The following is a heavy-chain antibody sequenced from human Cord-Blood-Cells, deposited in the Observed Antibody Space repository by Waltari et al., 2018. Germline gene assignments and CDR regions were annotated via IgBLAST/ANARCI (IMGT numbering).Heavy chain of an antibody. D-gene: IGHD2-15*01. Sequence: QVQLQQWGAGLLQPSATLSLTCAVYGGSFRGYSWSRIRQPPGQGLEWIGEINHSGSTNYNPSLKSRVTISVDTSKNQFSLKLSSVTAADTAVYYWARGRLNADIGVVVAANWFDPWGQGTLVTVSS. CDR3: ARGRLNADIGVVVAANWFDP. V-gene: IGHV4-34*01. J-gene: IGHJ5*02. CDR2: INHSGST. CDR1: GGSFRGYS.